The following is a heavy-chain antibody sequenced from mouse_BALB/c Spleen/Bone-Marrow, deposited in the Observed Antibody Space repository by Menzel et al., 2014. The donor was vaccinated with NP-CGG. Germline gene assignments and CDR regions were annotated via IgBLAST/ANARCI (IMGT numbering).Heavy chain of an antibody. CDR2: IYPGDGDT. Sequence: QVQLQQSGAELVRPGSSVKISCKASGYAFSSYWMNWVKQRPGQGLEWIGQIYPGDGDTNYNGKFKGKATLTADKSSSTAYMQLRSLTSEDSAVYFCARWITAVVAPYVMGYWGQGTSVTVSS. CDR3: ARWITAVVAPYVMGY. D-gene: IGHD1-1*01. CDR1: GYAFSSYW. J-gene: IGHJ4*01. V-gene: IGHV1-80*01.